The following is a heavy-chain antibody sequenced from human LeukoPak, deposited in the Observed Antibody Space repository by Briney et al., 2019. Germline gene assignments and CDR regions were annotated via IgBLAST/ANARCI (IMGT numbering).Heavy chain of an antibody. Sequence: GGSLRLSCAGSGFNFSTYEMNWVRQAPGKGLEWVSYISSSSSTIYYADSVKGRFTISRDNAKNSLFLQMNSLRDEDTAVYYCARDRSEQWLVHAFDIWGQGTMVTVSS. V-gene: IGHV3-48*02. J-gene: IGHJ3*02. CDR1: GFNFSTYE. CDR3: ARDRSEQWLVHAFDI. D-gene: IGHD6-19*01. CDR2: ISSSSSTI.